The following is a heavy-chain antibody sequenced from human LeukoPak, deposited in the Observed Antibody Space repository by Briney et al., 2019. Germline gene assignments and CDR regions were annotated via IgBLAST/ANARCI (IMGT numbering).Heavy chain of an antibody. CDR2: ISSSGSII. CDR1: GFTFSDYY. CDR3: TRTYYDFWSGYYPLFDY. J-gene: IGHJ4*02. D-gene: IGHD3-3*01. Sequence: PGGSLRLSCAASGFTFSDYYMSWIRQAPGKGLEWVSYISSSGSIIYYADSVKGRFTISRDNAKNSMYLQMNSLRAEDTAVYYCTRTYYDFWSGYYPLFDYWGQGTLVTVSS. V-gene: IGHV3-11*01.